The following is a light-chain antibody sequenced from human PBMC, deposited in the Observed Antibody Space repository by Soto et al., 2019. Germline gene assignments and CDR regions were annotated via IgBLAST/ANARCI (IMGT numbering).Light chain of an antibody. CDR2: DAS. Sequence: EIVITHSPATPSLSPGERATLSFRASQSVSSHLAWYQQKHGQSPRLLIYDASNRATGIPDRFSGSGSGTDFTLTISRLEPEDFAVYYCQQYGSSGTFGQGTKVDIK. V-gene: IGKV3-20*01. CDR1: QSVSSH. J-gene: IGKJ1*01. CDR3: QQYGSSGT.